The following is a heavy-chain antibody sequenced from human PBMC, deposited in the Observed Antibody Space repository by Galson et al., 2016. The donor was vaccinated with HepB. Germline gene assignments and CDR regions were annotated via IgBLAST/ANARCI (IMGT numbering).Heavy chain of an antibody. V-gene: IGHV4-31*03. D-gene: IGHD5-18*01. Sequence: TLSLTCTVSGGSISSGVSYCSWIRQHPGKGLEWMGYNHYSGSTYYNPSLKSRVTMSVDSSKNQFSLKLSSVTAADTAVYYCARVTTYSYGYFYGMDVWGQGTTVTVSS. CDR3: ARVTTYSYGYFYGMDV. CDR2: NHYSGST. CDR1: GGSISSGVSY. J-gene: IGHJ6*02.